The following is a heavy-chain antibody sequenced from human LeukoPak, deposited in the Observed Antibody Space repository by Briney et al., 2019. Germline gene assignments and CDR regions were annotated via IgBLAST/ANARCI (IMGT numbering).Heavy chain of an antibody. CDR3: AKDVDRMVRRLGGFDY. Sequence: PGGSLRLSCAASGFTFSSYAMSWVRQAPGKGLEWVSAISGSGGSTYYADSVKGRFTISRDNSKNTLYLQMNSLRAEDTAVYYCAKDVDRMVRRLGGFDYWGQGTLVTVSS. J-gene: IGHJ4*02. V-gene: IGHV3-23*01. CDR2: ISGSGGST. CDR1: GFTFSSYA. D-gene: IGHD3-10*01.